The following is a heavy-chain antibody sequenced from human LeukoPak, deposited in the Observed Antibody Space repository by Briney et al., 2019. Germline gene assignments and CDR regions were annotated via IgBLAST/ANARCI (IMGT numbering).Heavy chain of an antibody. Sequence: GGSLRLSCAASGFTFRTYWMSWVRQAPGKGLEWVANMKQDGGEKYYVDSVRGRFTISRDNSKNTLYLQMNTLRAEDTAVYYCARGPSKAFDIWGQGTMVTVSS. V-gene: IGHV3-7*03. CDR1: GFTFRTYW. J-gene: IGHJ3*02. CDR2: MKQDGGEK. CDR3: ARGPSKAFDI.